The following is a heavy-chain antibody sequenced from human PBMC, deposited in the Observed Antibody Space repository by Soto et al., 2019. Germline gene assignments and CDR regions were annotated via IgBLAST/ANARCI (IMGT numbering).Heavy chain of an antibody. J-gene: IGHJ4*02. Sequence: GGSLRLSCAASGFTFSSYAMHWVRQAPGKGLEWVAVISYDGSNKYYADSMKGRFTISRDNSKNTLYLQMNSLRAEDTAVYYCARTSRYYDSSGPTHCWGQGTLVTVSS. D-gene: IGHD3-22*01. CDR3: ARTSRYYDSSGPTHC. CDR2: ISYDGSNK. CDR1: GFTFSSYA. V-gene: IGHV3-30-3*01.